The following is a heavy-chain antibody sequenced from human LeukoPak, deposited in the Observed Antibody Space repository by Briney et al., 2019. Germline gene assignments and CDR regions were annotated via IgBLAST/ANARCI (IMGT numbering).Heavy chain of an antibody. Sequence: GGSLRLSCAASGFTFSNYWMSWVRQTPGKWLEWVANIKEDGSEKNHVDSVKGRFTISRDNAKNSLYLQMNSLRDEESAVYYCARARITSAANQPFDYWGQGTLVTVSS. CDR3: ARARITSAANQPFDY. CDR1: GFTFSNYW. J-gene: IGHJ4*02. CDR2: IKEDGSEK. V-gene: IGHV3-7*01. D-gene: IGHD2-2*01.